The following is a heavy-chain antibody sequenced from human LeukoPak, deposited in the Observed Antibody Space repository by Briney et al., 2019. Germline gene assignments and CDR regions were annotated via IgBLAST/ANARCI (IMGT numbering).Heavy chain of an antibody. CDR2: IRSNANSYAT. CDR1: GFTFSGFA. V-gene: IGHV3-73*01. D-gene: IGHD3-22*01. J-gene: IGHJ4*02. Sequence: GGSLKLSCAAPGFTFSGFAMHWVRQASGKGLEWVGRIRSNANSYATAYAASVKGRFTISRDDSKNTAYLQMNSLKTEDTAVYYCTMTYYYDSSGYYAAYWGQGTLVTVSS. CDR3: TMTYYYDSSGYYAAY.